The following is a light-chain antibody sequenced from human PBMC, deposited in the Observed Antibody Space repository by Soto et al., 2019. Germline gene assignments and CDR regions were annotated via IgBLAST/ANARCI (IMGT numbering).Light chain of an antibody. Sequence: QSALTQPASVSGSPGQSITISCAGTSSDVGTCNYVSWYQQHPGKAPKLMIYDVTNRPSGVSDRFSGSKSGNTASLTISGLQAEDEADYYCSSYTSSTTPVVFGGGTKLTVL. CDR3: SSYTSSTTPVV. J-gene: IGLJ2*01. CDR1: SSDVGTCNY. V-gene: IGLV2-14*01. CDR2: DVT.